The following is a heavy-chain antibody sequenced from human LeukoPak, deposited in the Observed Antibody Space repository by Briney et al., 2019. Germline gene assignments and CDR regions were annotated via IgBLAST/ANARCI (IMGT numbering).Heavy chain of an antibody. CDR3: ARDRAAAANWFDP. V-gene: IGHV1-18*01. CDR2: ISAYNGNT. CDR1: GYTFTSYG. Sequence: GASVKVSCKASGYTFTSYGISWVRQAPGQGLEWMGWISAYNGNTNYAQKLQGRVTMTTDTSTSTAHMELRSLRSDDTAVYYCARDRAAAANWFDPWGQGTLVTVSS. D-gene: IGHD2-2*01. J-gene: IGHJ5*02.